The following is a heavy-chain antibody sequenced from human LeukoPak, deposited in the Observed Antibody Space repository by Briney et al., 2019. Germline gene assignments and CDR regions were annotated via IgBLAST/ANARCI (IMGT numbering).Heavy chain of an antibody. CDR2: ISAYNGNT. D-gene: IGHD3-3*01. CDR1: GYTFTSYG. Sequence: EASVKVSCKASGYTFTSYGISWVRQAPGQGLEWMGWISAYNGNTNYAQKLQGRVTMTTDTSTSTAYMELRSLRSDDTAVYYCARGIMLDFWSGYYPSDAFDIWGQGTMVTVSS. CDR3: ARGIMLDFWSGYYPSDAFDI. V-gene: IGHV1-18*01. J-gene: IGHJ3*02.